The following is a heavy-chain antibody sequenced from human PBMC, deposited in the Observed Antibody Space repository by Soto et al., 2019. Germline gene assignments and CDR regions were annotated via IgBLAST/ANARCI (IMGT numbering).Heavy chain of an antibody. D-gene: IGHD3-16*01. Sequence: QVQLVESGGGVVQPGRSLRLSCAASGFTFSSYGMHWVRQAPGKGLEWVAVISYDGSNKYYADSVKGRFTISRDNSKKPLYLQMNSLRAEDTAVYYCAKVTVWGLDFYYYVMDVCGQGTTVTVSS. J-gene: IGHJ6*02. V-gene: IGHV3-30*18. CDR2: ISYDGSNK. CDR1: GFTFSSYG. CDR3: AKVTVWGLDFYYYVMDV.